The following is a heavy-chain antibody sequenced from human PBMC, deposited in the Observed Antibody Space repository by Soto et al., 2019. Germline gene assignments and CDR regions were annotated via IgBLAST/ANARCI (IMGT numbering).Heavy chain of an antibody. CDR1: GFTFSSYW. CDR3: ARGVRIMRDYYYMDV. V-gene: IGHV3-74*01. D-gene: IGHD3-16*01. CDR2: INSDGSST. Sequence: GGSLRLPCAASGFTFSSYWMHWVRQAPGKGLVWVSRINSDGSSTSYADSVKGRFTISRDNAKNTLYLQMNSLRAEDTAVYYCARGVRIMRDYYYMDVWGKGTTVTVSS. J-gene: IGHJ6*03.